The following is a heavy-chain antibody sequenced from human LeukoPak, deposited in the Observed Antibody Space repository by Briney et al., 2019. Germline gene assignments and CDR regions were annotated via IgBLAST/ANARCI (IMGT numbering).Heavy chain of an antibody. V-gene: IGHV3-33*01. CDR3: ARFVGSGYTGSFDL. Sequence: PGGFLRLSCAGSGFRFSSHGMHWVRQAPGKGQEWLGYIWYDGSNPDYVDPVKGRFTISRDNSKNTVYLQMNSLRAEDTAVYHCARFVGSGYTGSFDLWGQGTPVTVSS. CDR1: GFRFSSHG. CDR2: IWYDGSNP. D-gene: IGHD3-3*01. J-gene: IGHJ4*02.